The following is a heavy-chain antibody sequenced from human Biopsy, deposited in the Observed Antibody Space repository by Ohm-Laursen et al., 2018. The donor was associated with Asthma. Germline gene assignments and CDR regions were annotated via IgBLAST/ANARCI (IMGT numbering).Heavy chain of an antibody. CDR2: ISWNSGTI. J-gene: IGHJ6*02. V-gene: IGHV3-9*01. D-gene: IGHD3-10*01. Sequence: SSLRLSCAASGFTVSRDHMFWVRQAPGKGLEWVSGISWNSGTIGYADSVKGRFTISRDNAKNSLYLQMNSLGPEDTAVYYCARDMGAGPNQPPSGSGSSHLYGMDVWGQGTTVTVSS. CDR3: ARDMGAGPNQPPSGSGSSHLYGMDV. CDR1: GFTVSRDH.